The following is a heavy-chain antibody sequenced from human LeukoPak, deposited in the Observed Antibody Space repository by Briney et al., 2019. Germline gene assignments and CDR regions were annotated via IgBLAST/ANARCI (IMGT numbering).Heavy chain of an antibody. J-gene: IGHJ6*03. CDR2: INHSGST. Sequence: SETLSLTCAVYGGSFSGYYWSWIRQPPGKGLEWIGEINHSGSTNYNPSLKSRVTISVDTSTNQFSLKLSSVTAADTAVYYCARGLRSDYYYYMDVWGKGTTVTVSS. CDR3: ARGLRSDYYYYMDV. V-gene: IGHV4-34*01. CDR1: GGSFSGYY. D-gene: IGHD2-15*01.